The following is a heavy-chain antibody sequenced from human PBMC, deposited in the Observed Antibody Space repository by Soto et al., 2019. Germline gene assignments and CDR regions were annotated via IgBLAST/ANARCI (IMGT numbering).Heavy chain of an antibody. Sequence: SETLSLTCAVYGGSFSGYYWSWIRQPPGKGLEWIGEINHSGSTNYSPSLKSRVTISVDTSKNQFSLKLSSVTAADTAVYYCARHPRFRFVVVTARAFDIWCQGTMVTVSS. D-gene: IGHD2-21*02. CDR2: INHSGST. CDR3: ARHPRFRFVVVTARAFDI. CDR1: GGSFSGYY. V-gene: IGHV4-34*01. J-gene: IGHJ3*02.